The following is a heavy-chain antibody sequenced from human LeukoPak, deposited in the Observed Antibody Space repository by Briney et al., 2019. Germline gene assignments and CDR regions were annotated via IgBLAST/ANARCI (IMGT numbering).Heavy chain of an antibody. CDR3: ARHGSGRYYPAEGRVDY. CDR2: FDPEDGET. Sequence: ASVKVSCKVSGYTLTELSMHWVRQAPGKGLEWMGGFDPEDGETIYAQKFQGRVTMTGDTSTSTVYMELSSLRSEDTAVYYCARHGSGRYYPAEGRVDYWGQGTLVTVSS. V-gene: IGHV1-24*01. D-gene: IGHD3-10*01. J-gene: IGHJ4*02. CDR1: GYTLTELS.